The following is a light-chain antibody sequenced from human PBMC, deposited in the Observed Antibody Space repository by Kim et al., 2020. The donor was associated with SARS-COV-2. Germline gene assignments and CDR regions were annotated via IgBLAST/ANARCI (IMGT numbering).Light chain of an antibody. Sequence: VSPGQTTSITCSGDKLGDKYACWYQQKPGQSPVLVIYQDSKRPSGIPERFSGSNSGNTATLTISGTQAMDEADYYCQAWDSSTAVFGTGTKVTVL. J-gene: IGLJ1*01. V-gene: IGLV3-1*01. CDR1: KLGDKY. CDR3: QAWDSSTAV. CDR2: QDS.